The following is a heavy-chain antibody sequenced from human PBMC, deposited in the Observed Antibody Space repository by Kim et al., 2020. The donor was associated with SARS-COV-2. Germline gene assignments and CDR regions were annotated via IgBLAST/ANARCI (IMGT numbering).Heavy chain of an antibody. D-gene: IGHD3-16*01. V-gene: IGHV3-7*03. CDR1: GFTFSNYW. CDR3: AREEDHDGAFDY. Sequence: GGSLRLSCAVSGFTFSNYWMSWVRQAPGKGLEWVANIKQEGSEKYYVDSVKGRFTISRDNAKNSLYLQMNSLRAEDTAVYYCAREEDHDGAFDYWGQGTLVTVSS. J-gene: IGHJ4*02. CDR2: IKQEGSEK.